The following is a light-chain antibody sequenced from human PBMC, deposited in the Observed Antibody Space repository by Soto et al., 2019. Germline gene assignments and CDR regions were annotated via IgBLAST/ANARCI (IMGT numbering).Light chain of an antibody. Sequence: EIVLTQSPATVSLSPGERATLSCRASQSIGTYLAWYQQKPGLAPRLLFYDASKRATGIPTRISGSGSGTEFTLTVSSLQSEDFAVYYCQQYNSWPLTFGGGTKVDIK. J-gene: IGKJ4*01. CDR1: QSIGTY. CDR2: DAS. CDR3: QQYNSWPLT. V-gene: IGKV3-11*01.